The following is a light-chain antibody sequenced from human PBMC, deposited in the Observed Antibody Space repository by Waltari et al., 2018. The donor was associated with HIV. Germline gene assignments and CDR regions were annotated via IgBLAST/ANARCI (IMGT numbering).Light chain of an antibody. J-gene: IGKJ5*01. V-gene: IGKV3-15*01. CDR3: QQYNKGPLGIT. CDR1: QSVSSN. CDR2: GAT. Sequence: EIVMTQSPATLSVSPGGRATLFCRASQSVSSNLAWYQQKPGQGPRLLIDGATTRATGFPARFGGSGSGTEFTLTISSLQSEDFGVYYGQQYNKGPLGITFGQGTRLEI.